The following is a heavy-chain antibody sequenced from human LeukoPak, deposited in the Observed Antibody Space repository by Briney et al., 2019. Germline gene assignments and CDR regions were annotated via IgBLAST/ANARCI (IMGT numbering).Heavy chain of an antibody. V-gene: IGHV4-34*01. J-gene: IGHJ5*02. CDR2: INHSGST. CDR3: ARGGGYSSGWYGGVGFDP. CDR1: GGSFSVYY. D-gene: IGHD6-19*01. Sequence: SETLSLTCAVYGGSFSVYYWSWIRQPPGKGLEWIGEINHSGSTNYNPSLKSRVTISVDTSKNQFSLKLSSVTAADTAVYYCARGGGYSSGWYGGVGFDPWGQGTLVTVSS.